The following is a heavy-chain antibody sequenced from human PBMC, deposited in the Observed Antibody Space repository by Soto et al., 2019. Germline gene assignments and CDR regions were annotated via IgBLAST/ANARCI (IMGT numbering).Heavy chain of an antibody. CDR1: GGSISSSSYF. Sequence: QLQLQESGPGLVKPSETLSLTCSVSGGSISSSSYFWGWVRQPPGQGLEWLATIFYSGTTYYNPSLKSRRTISADTSKNQFSLKRSSVTAADAAGYYCVRLVNSGSGRDYFDYWGQGSLVTVSS. CDR2: IFYSGTT. J-gene: IGHJ4*02. V-gene: IGHV4-39*01. CDR3: VRLVNSGSGRDYFDY. D-gene: IGHD1-26*01.